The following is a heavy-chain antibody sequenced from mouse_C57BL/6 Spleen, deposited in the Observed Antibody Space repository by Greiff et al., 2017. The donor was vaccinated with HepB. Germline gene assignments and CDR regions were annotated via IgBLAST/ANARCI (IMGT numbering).Heavy chain of an antibody. CDR3: TRRGMGYDYDGYFDY. CDR2: IDPENGDT. J-gene: IGHJ2*01. D-gene: IGHD2-4*01. CDR1: GFNIKDDY. Sequence: EVQLQESGAELVRPGASVKLSCTASGFNIKDDYMHWVKQRPEQGLEWIGWIDPENGDTEYASKFQGKATITADTSSNTAYLQLSSLTSEDTAVYYCTRRGMGYDYDGYFDYWGQSTTLTVSS. V-gene: IGHV14-4*01.